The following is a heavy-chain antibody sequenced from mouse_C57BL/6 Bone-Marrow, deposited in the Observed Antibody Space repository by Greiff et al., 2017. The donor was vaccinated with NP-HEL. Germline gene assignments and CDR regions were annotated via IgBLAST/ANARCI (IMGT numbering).Heavy chain of an antibody. CDR1: GYTFTSYG. D-gene: IGHD3-3*01. J-gene: IGHJ3*01. V-gene: IGHV1-81*01. CDR3: ARGGRGAY. CDR2: IYPRSGNT. Sequence: VQGVESGAELARPGASVKLSCKASGYTFTSYGISWVKQRTGQGLEWIGEIYPRSGNTYYNEKFKGKATLTADKSSSTAYMELRSLTSEDSAVYFCARGGRGAYWGQGTLVTVSA.